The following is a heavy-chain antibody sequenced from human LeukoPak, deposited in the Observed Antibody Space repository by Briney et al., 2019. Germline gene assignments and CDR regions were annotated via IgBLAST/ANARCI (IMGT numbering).Heavy chain of an antibody. J-gene: IGHJ4*02. CDR3: ARDAGDSAFLDY. V-gene: IGHV4-34*01. Sequence: SETLSLTCAVYGGSFSGYYWSWIRQPPGKGLEWVGEINHSGSTNYNPSLKSRVTISVDTSKNQFSLKLSSVTAADTAVYYCARDAGDSAFLDYWGQGTLVTVSS. D-gene: IGHD3-10*01. CDR2: INHSGST. CDR1: GGSFSGYY.